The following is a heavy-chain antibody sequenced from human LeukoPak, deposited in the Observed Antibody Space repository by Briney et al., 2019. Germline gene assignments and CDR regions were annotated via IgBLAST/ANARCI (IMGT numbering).Heavy chain of an antibody. Sequence: GWSLRLSCAASGFIFDEHAMHWVRHAPGRGLEWVSGISWNSGSIVYADSVRGRFTISRDNTKNSLYLQMNSLRPEDTALYYCAKDMGTVVVPAAMGIDYWGQGTLVTVSS. V-gene: IGHV3-9*01. J-gene: IGHJ4*02. CDR2: ISWNSGSI. D-gene: IGHD2-2*03. CDR3: AKDMGTVVVPAAMGIDY. CDR1: GFIFDEHA.